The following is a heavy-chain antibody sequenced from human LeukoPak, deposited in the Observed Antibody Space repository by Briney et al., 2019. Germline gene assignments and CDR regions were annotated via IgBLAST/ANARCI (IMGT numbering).Heavy chain of an antibody. CDR1: GFTFSSYS. Sequence: GGSLRLSCAASGFTFSSYSMNWVRQAPGKGLEWVSSISSSSSYIYCADSVKGRFTISRDNAKNSLYLQMNSLRAEDTAVYYCARGLVPAASDAFDIWGQGTMVTVSS. D-gene: IGHD2-2*01. V-gene: IGHV3-21*01. CDR2: ISSSSSYI. J-gene: IGHJ3*02. CDR3: ARGLVPAASDAFDI.